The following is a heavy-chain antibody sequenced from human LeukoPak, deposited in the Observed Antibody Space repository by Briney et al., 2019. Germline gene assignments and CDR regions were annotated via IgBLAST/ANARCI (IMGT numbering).Heavy chain of an antibody. D-gene: IGHD2-15*01. V-gene: IGHV4-31*03. J-gene: IGHJ6*02. CDR3: ARVDIRSGGNYGMDV. CDR2: IYYSGST. Sequence: SETLSLTCTVSGGSISSGGYYWSWVRQHPGKGLEWIGYIYYSGSTYYNPSLKSRVTISVDTSKNQFSLTLTSVTAADTAVFYCARVDIRSGGNYGMDVWGQGTTVTVSS. CDR1: GGSISSGGYY.